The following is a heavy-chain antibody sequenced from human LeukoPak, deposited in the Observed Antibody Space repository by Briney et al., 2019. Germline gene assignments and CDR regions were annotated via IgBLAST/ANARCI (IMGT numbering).Heavy chain of an antibody. Sequence: QPGGSLRLSCAASGFTFSSYGMHWVRQAPGKGPEWVAVISYDGSNKYYADSVKGRFTISRDNSKNTLYLQMNSLRAEDTAVYYCAKDKYSGYAGGAFDIWGQGTMVTVSS. CDR1: GFTFSSYG. V-gene: IGHV3-30*18. CDR3: AKDKYSGYAGGAFDI. CDR2: ISYDGSNK. D-gene: IGHD5-12*01. J-gene: IGHJ3*02.